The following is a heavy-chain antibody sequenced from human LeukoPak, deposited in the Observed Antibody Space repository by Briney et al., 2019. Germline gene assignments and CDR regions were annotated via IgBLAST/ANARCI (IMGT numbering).Heavy chain of an antibody. CDR2: INSDGSST. CDR1: GFTFSSYW. CDR3: TRRAAALDAFDI. V-gene: IGHV3-74*01. Sequence: GGSLRLSCAASGFTFSSYWMHWVRQAPGKGLVWVSRINSDGSSTSYADSVKGRFTISRDNAKNTLYLQMNSLRAEDTAVYYCTRRAAALDAFDIWGQGTMVTVSS. J-gene: IGHJ3*02. D-gene: IGHD6-13*01.